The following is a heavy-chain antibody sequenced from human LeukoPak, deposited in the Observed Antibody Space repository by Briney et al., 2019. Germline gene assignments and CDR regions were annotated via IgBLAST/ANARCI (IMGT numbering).Heavy chain of an antibody. CDR3: ATGRDADSARGYYDMDV. CDR2: IYSGGST. D-gene: IGHD5-24*01. CDR1: GGSITGYY. J-gene: IGHJ6*02. V-gene: IGHV4-4*07. Sequence: SETLSLTCTVSGGSITGYYWTWIRQPAGKGLEWIGRIYSGGSTNYNPPLKRRVTMSVDTSKNQFSLKLSSVTAADTAVYYCATGRDADSARGYYDMDVWGQGTTVTVSS.